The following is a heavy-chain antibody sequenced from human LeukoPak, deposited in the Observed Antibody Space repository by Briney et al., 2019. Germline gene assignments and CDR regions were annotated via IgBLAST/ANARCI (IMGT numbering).Heavy chain of an antibody. J-gene: IGHJ4*02. CDR3: ARVGMRHNSGWYLDGFDY. V-gene: IGHV1-18*04. Sequence: ASVKVSCKASGYTFTNFAISWVRQAPGQGLEWMGWISVYNGNTKYAQKLQGRVTMTADTSTNTAYMELRSLRSDDTAVYYCARVGMRHNSGWYLDGFDYWGQGTLVTVSS. D-gene: IGHD6-19*01. CDR1: GYTFTNFA. CDR2: ISVYNGNT.